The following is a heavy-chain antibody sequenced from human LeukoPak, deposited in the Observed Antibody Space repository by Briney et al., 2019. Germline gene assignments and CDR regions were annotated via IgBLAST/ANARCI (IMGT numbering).Heavy chain of an antibody. CDR2: ISYDGSNK. J-gene: IGHJ4*02. V-gene: IGHV3-30*18. CDR3: AKDTYYYDSSGLIDY. CDR1: GFTVSSTY. D-gene: IGHD3-22*01. Sequence: GGSLRLSCAASGFTVSSTYMSWVRQAPGKGLEWVAVISYDGSNKYYADSVKGRFTISRDNSKNTLYLQMNSLRAEDTAVYYCAKDTYYYDSSGLIDYWGQGTLVTVSS.